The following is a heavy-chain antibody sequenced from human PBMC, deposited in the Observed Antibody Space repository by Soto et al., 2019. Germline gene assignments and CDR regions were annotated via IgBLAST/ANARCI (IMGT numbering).Heavy chain of an antibody. D-gene: IGHD6-13*01. J-gene: IGHJ4*02. CDR3: ARGGYSSPIDY. Sequence: GASVKVSCKASGGTFSSYAISWVRQASGQGLEWMGGIIPIFGTANYEQKFQGRVTITADESTSTDYMELSSLRSQDTAVYYCARGGYSSPIDYWGQGTLVTVSS. CDR2: IIPIFGTA. CDR1: GGTFSSYA. V-gene: IGHV1-69*13.